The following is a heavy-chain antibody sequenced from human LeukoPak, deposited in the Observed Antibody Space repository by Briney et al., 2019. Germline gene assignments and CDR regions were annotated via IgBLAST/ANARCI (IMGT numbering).Heavy chain of an antibody. CDR2: THPSGNT. Sequence: RPSETLSLTCTVSGGSNNSYYWSWIRQPPGKGLEWIGYTHPSGNTNYSPSLKSRVTISIDTSRNQFSLKLRSVTAAATAVYYCARKAPKKGWFDPWGQGTLVTVSS. CDR3: ARKAPKKGWFDP. CDR1: GGSNNSYY. J-gene: IGHJ5*02. V-gene: IGHV4-4*09.